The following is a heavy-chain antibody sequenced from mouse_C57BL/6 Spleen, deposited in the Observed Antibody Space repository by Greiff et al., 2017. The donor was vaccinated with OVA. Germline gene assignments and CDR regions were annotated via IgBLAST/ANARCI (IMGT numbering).Heavy chain of an antibody. V-gene: IGHV1-53*01. Sequence: QVQLQQPGTELVKPGASVKLSCKASGYTFTSYWMHWVKQRPGQGLEWIGNINPSNGGTKYNEKFKSKATLTVDKSSSTAYMQLSSLTSEDSAVYYCARGDGLYYYAMDYWGQGTSVTVSS. CDR2: INPSNGGT. D-gene: IGHD2-3*01. CDR3: ARGDGLYYYAMDY. CDR1: GYTFTSYW. J-gene: IGHJ4*01.